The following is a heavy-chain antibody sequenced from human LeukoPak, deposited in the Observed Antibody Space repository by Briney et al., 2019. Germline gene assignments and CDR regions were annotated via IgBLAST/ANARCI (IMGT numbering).Heavy chain of an antibody. D-gene: IGHD5-24*01. J-gene: IGHJ4*02. V-gene: IGHV5-51*01. CDR1: GYNFTGHW. CDR3: ARLEMATPYFDY. Sequence: GESLRISCKGSGYNFTGHWISWVRQMPGKGLEWMGIIYPGDSDTRYSPSFQGQVTISADKSISTAYLQWSSLKASDTAMYYCARLEMATPYFDYWGQGTLVTVSS. CDR2: IYPGDSDT.